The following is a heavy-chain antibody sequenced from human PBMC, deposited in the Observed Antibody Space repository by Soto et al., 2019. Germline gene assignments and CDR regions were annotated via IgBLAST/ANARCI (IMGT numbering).Heavy chain of an antibody. CDR2: ISSSGSSI. D-gene: IGHD1-26*01. V-gene: IGHV3-48*03. CDR1: GFTFSGYE. J-gene: IGHJ6*02. CDR3: ARGSSTPSSHYEKSYYYYGMDV. Sequence: PGGSLRLSCAASGFTFSGYEMNWVRQAPGTGLEWISYISSSGSSIYYADSVKGRFTISRDNAKKSLYLQMNSLRAEDTAVYYCARGSSTPSSHYEKSYYYYGMDVWGQGTTATVSS.